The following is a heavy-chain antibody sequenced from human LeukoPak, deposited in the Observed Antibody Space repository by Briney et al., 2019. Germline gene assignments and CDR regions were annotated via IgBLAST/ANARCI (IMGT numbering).Heavy chain of an antibody. V-gene: IGHV1-18*01. CDR3: ARDSLGDGSGSYLGFVY. J-gene: IGHJ4*02. CDR2: ISGYNGNT. CDR1: GYTFTRYG. D-gene: IGHD3-10*01. Sequence: ASVKVSFKASGYTFTRYGISWVRQAPGQGLEWMGWISGYNGNTNYAEKLQGRVTMTTDTSTSTVYMELRSLRSDDTTVYYCARDSLGDGSGSYLGFVYWGQGTLVSVSS.